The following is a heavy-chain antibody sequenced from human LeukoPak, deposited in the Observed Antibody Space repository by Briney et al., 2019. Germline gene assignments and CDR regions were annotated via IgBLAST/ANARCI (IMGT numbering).Heavy chain of an antibody. CDR2: ISDSGGST. CDR3: AKPGYRSGWFFGWFDP. J-gene: IGHJ5*02. Sequence: GGSLRLSCAASGFTFSDYYMSWIRQAAGKGLEWVSGISDSGGSTYCADFVKGRFAISRDNSKNTLYLQMNSLRAEDTAVYYCAKPGYRSGWFFGWFDPWGQGTLVTVSS. V-gene: IGHV3-23*01. CDR1: GFTFSDYY. D-gene: IGHD6-19*01.